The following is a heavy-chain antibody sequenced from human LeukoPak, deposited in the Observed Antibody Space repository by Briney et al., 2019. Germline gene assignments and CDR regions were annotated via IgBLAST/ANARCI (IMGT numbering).Heavy chain of an antibody. J-gene: IGHJ4*02. CDR3: ARDLAIVGATTDY. CDR2: ISSSSSTI. V-gene: IGHV3-48*01. CDR1: GFTFSSYS. D-gene: IGHD1-26*01. Sequence: GGSLRLSCAASGFTFSSYSMNWVRQAPGKGLEWVSYISSSSSTIYYADSVEGRFTISRDNAKNSLYLQMNSLRAEDTAVYYCARDLAIVGATTDYWGQGTLVTVSS.